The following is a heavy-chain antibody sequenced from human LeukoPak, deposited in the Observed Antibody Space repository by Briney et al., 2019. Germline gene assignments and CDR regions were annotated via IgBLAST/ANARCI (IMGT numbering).Heavy chain of an antibody. D-gene: IGHD1-1*01. CDR1: GGSITGYY. Sequence: SETLSLTCSVSGGSITGYYWSWIRQPAGKGLEWIGRIYTSGSTNYNPSLKSRVTISVDTSKNQFSLNLSSVTAADTAVYYCARDSTTWRGFDCGGQGTLSPSPQ. J-gene: IGHJ4*02. V-gene: IGHV4-4*07. CDR3: ARDSTTWRGFDC. CDR2: IYTSGST.